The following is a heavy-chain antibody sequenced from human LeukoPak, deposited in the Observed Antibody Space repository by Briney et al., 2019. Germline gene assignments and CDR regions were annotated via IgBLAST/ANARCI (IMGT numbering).Heavy chain of an antibody. D-gene: IGHD3-10*02. J-gene: IGHJ4*02. CDR1: GFNFDRYT. CDR2: AGWAGGTT. V-gene: IGHV3-43*01. Sequence: LGGSLRLSCATSGFNFDRYTIHWVRQAPGKGLEWVSLAGWAGGTTFYSDSARGRFTISRDSGRKSVYLQMNSLTTDDTAFYFCAKELDTMFFDYWGQGALVTVSS. CDR3: AKELDTMFFDY.